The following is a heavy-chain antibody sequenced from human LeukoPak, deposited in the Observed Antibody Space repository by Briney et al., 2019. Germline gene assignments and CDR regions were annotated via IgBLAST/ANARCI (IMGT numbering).Heavy chain of an antibody. CDR2: ISSSSSYI. CDR1: GFTFSSYS. D-gene: IGHD6-19*01. CDR3: ARGPYSSGWYGLDY. Sequence: GGSLRLSCAASGFTFSSYSMNWVRQAPGKGLEWVSSISSSSSYIYYADSVKGRFTISRDNAKNSLYLQMNSLRAEDTAVYYCARGPYSSGWYGLDYWGQGTLVTVSS. J-gene: IGHJ4*02. V-gene: IGHV3-21*01.